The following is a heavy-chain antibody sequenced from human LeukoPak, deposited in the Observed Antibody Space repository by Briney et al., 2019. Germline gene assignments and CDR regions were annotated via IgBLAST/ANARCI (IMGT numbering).Heavy chain of an antibody. D-gene: IGHD2-2*02. CDR1: GVSFSGYY. V-gene: IGHV4-34*01. CDR2: INHSGST. CDR3: ARGSNIRYCSSTSCYKDY. Sequence: SETLSLTCSGYGVSFSGYYWSWIRQPPGKGLEWIVEINHSGSTNYNPSLKSRATISVDTSKNQFSLKLSSVTAADTAVYYCARGSNIRYCSSTSCYKDYWGQGTLVTVSS. J-gene: IGHJ4*02.